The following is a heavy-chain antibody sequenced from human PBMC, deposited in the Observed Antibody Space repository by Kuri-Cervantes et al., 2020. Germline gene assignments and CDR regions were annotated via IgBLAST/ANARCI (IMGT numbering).Heavy chain of an antibody. CDR3: ARGHFEATTDFDY. J-gene: IGHJ4*02. D-gene: IGHD5-24*01. CDR1: GGSISSYY. V-gene: IGHV4-34*01. Sequence: GSLRLSCTVSGGSISSYYWSWIRQPPGKGLEWIGEINHSGRTKCNPSLKSRVTISVDTSKNQFSLRLKSVTAADTAVYYCARGHFEATTDFDYWGQGTLVTVSS. CDR2: INHSGRT.